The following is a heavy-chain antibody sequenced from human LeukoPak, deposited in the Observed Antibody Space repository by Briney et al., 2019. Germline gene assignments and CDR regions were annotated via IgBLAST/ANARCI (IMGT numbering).Heavy chain of an antibody. Sequence: SGGSLRLSCAASGFTFTSHTMNWVRQAPGKGLEWVSSIGIDTITIYYADSVKGRFTISRDNTKNSLYLQMSSLRAEDTAVYYCAKDRGNRRYQLLNPFDYWGQGTLVTVSS. V-gene: IGHV3-21*04. CDR1: GFTFTSHT. D-gene: IGHD2-2*02. J-gene: IGHJ4*02. CDR3: AKDRGNRRYQLLNPFDY. CDR2: IGIDTITI.